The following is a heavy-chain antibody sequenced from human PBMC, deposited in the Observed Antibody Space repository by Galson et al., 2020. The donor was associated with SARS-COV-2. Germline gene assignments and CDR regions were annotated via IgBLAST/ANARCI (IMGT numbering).Heavy chain of an antibody. D-gene: IGHD2-15*01. Sequence: SETLSLTCTVSGGSISSYYWSWIRQPPGKGLEWIGYIYYSGSTNYNPSLKSRVTISVDTSKNQFSLKLSSVTAADTAVYYCARGESSTTPDYCYYYMDVWGKGTTVTVSS. J-gene: IGHJ6*03. V-gene: IGHV4-59*01. CDR3: ARGESSTTPDYCYYYMDV. CDR1: GGSISSYY. CDR2: IYYSGST.